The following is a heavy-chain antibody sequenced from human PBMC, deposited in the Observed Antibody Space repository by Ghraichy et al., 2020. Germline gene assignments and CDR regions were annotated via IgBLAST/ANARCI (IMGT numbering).Heavy chain of an antibody. CDR3: ARDPPAKVTPPDAFDI. CDR2: INPKNGGT. CDR1: GYTFSDYF. D-gene: IGHD2-15*01. V-gene: IGHV1-2*02. J-gene: IGHJ3*02. Sequence: ASVKVSCKASGYTFSDYFIHWVRQAPGQGLEWMGYINPKNGGTNYAQKFQGRVSMTRDTSITTSYMELGSLTSDDAAVYYCARDPPAKVTPPDAFDIWGQGTMVTVSS.